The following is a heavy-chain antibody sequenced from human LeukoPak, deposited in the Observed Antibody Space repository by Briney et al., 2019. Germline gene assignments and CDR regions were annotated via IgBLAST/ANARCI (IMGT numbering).Heavy chain of an antibody. CDR2: ISSSSSYI. V-gene: IGHV3-21*04. D-gene: IGHD6-13*01. J-gene: IGHJ5*02. CDR1: GFTFSSYS. Sequence: GGSLRLSCAASGFTFSSYSMNWVRQAPGKGLEWVSSISSSSSYIYYADSVKGRFTISRDNAKNSLYLQMNSLRAEDTAVYYCAKDPAGIAAADPWGQGTLVTVSS. CDR3: AKDPAGIAAADP.